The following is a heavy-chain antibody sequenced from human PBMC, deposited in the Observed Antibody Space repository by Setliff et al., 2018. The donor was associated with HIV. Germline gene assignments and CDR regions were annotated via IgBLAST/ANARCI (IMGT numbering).Heavy chain of an antibody. CDR1: GVSIDSHY. V-gene: IGHV4-4*07. D-gene: IGHD1-1*01. CDR3: ARETQTTGQRWFDP. Sequence: SETLSLTCNISGVSIDSHYWSWIRQAAGQELEWIGRLHLSGKSNYNPSLKGRVTISIDTSKNQFSLSLTSVTAADTAIYHCARETQTTGQRWFDPWGQGILVTVSS. CDR2: LHLSGKS. J-gene: IGHJ5*02.